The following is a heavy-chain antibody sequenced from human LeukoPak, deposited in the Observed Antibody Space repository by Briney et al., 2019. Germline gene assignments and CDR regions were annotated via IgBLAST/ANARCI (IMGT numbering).Heavy chain of an antibody. D-gene: IGHD3-3*01. CDR3: ARVGHITIFGVIAFDI. CDR1: GGSFSGYY. CDR2: INHSGST. V-gene: IGHV4-34*01. J-gene: IGHJ3*02. Sequence: ETLSLTCAVSGGSFSGYYWSWIRQPPGKGLEWIGEINHSGSTNYNPSLKSRVTISVDTSKNQFSLKLSSVTAADTAVYYCARVGHITIFGVIAFDIWGQGTMVTVSS.